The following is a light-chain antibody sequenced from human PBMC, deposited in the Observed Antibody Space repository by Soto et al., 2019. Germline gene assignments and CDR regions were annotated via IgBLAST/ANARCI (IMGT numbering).Light chain of an antibody. CDR1: SSDVGGYNY. V-gene: IGLV2-14*01. J-gene: IGLJ3*02. Sequence: QSVLTQPASVSGSPGQSITLSCTGTSSDVGGYNYVSWYQQHPGKAPKLMIYEVSNRPSGVSNLFSGSKSGNTASLTISGLQAEDEADYYCSSYTISSTRVFCGGTKVTVL. CDR2: EVS. CDR3: SSYTISSTRV.